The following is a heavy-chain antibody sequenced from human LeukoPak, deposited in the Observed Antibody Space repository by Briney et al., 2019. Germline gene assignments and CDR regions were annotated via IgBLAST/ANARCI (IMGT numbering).Heavy chain of an antibody. CDR3: ARERLGYYDRSGLDY. CDR2: IYYSGST. Sequence: SETLSLTCTVSGGSISSSSYYWGWIRQPPGKGLEWIGSIYYSGSTYYNPSLKSRVTISVDTSKNQFSLKLSSVTAADTAVYYCARERLGYYDRSGLDYWGQGTLATVSS. CDR1: GGSISSSSYY. D-gene: IGHD3-22*01. J-gene: IGHJ4*02. V-gene: IGHV4-39*07.